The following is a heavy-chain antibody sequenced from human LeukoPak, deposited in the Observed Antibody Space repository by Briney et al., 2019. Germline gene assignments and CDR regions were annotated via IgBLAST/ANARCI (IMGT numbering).Heavy chain of an antibody. J-gene: IGHJ6*03. CDR2: IKSKTDGGTT. D-gene: IGHD1-26*01. CDR1: GFTFSNAW. Sequence: GGSLRLSCAASGFTFSNAWMSWVRQAPGKGLEWVGRIKSKTDGGTTDYAAPVKGRFTISRDDSKNTLYLQMNSLKTEDTAVYYCTTDQVGATTNYYHYMDVWGKGTTVTVSS. V-gene: IGHV3-15*01. CDR3: TTDQVGATTNYYHYMDV.